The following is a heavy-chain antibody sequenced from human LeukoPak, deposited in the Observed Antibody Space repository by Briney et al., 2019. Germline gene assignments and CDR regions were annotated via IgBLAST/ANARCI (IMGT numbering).Heavy chain of an antibody. CDR1: GGTFSSYA. J-gene: IGHJ4*02. D-gene: IGHD6-19*01. CDR3: AREVGAVAFSGPYFDY. CDR2: IIPILDIE. Sequence: GASVKVSCKASGGTFSSYAISWVRQAPGQGLEWMGRIIPILDIENYAQEFQGRVTMTADKSTSTAYMELSSLRSEDTAVYYCAREVGAVAFSGPYFDYWGQGTLVTVSS. V-gene: IGHV1-69*04.